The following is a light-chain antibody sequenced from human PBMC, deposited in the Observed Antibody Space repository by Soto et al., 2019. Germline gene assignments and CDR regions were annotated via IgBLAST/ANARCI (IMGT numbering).Light chain of an antibody. Sequence: DIVMTQSPDSLALSLGERATINCKSSQSILYSSNSKNYLAWYQQKPGQPPKLLIYWASTRESGVPDRFSGSGSGTDFTLTISSLQAEDVAVYYCQQYYSTPITFGQGTRLEIK. CDR3: QQYYSTPIT. CDR2: WAS. V-gene: IGKV4-1*01. CDR1: QSILYSSNSKNY. J-gene: IGKJ5*01.